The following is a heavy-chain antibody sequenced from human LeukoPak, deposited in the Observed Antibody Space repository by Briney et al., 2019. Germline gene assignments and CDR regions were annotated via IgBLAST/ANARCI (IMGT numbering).Heavy chain of an antibody. CDR3: ARESRIAADQ. CDR2: MNSDDSSV. CDR1: GFTFNMYF. J-gene: IGHJ4*02. Sequence: GGSLRLSCAASGFTFNMYFMHWVRQAPGKGLVWVSRMNSDDSSVTYADPVRGRFTISRDNAKNTLYLQMNGLRAEDTAVYYCARESRIAADQWGRGTLVTVSS. V-gene: IGHV3-74*01. D-gene: IGHD6-13*01.